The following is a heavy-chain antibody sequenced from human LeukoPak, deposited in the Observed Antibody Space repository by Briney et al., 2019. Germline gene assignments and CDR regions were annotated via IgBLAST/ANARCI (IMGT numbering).Heavy chain of an antibody. CDR2: IDNGGTT. J-gene: IGHJ4*02. CDR1: GFTFSSFA. Sequence: GGSLRLSCAASGFTFSSFAVGWVRQAPGKGLEWVSSIDNGGTTYYAGSVKGRFTISRDNSKNTLYLQVNSLRAEDTAVYYCARESNYYDSSGYFSYFDYWGQGTLVTVSS. D-gene: IGHD3-22*01. V-gene: IGHV3-23*01. CDR3: ARESNYYDSSGYFSYFDY.